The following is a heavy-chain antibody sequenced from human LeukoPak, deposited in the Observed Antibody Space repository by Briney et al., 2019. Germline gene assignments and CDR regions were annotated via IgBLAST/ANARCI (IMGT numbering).Heavy chain of an antibody. CDR1: GFTFSSYG. V-gene: IGHV3-30*18. CDR3: AKDADSSGPVGYFDY. D-gene: IGHD3-22*01. J-gene: IGHJ4*02. Sequence: QPGRSLRLSCAASGFTFSSYGMHWVRQAPGKGLEWVAVISCDGSNKYYADSVKGRFTISRDNSKNTLYLQMNSLRAEDTAVYYCAKDADSSGPVGYFDYWGQGTLVTVSS. CDR2: ISCDGSNK.